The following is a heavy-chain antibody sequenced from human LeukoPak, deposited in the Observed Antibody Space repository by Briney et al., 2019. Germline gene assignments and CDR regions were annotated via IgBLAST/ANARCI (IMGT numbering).Heavy chain of an antibody. J-gene: IGHJ4*02. V-gene: IGHV3-66*01. Sequence: PGGSLTLSCAASGYSVSDKPMPWVRQAAGKGLEWVSVIYTDGSTHSSESVRGRFYISRDNSKNTLYLQMNSLGAEDTAVYYRAARPDSNRGPYDYWGQGTLVTVSS. CDR2: IYTDGST. CDR3: AARPDSNRGPYDY. CDR1: GYSVSDKP. D-gene: IGHD1/OR15-1a*01.